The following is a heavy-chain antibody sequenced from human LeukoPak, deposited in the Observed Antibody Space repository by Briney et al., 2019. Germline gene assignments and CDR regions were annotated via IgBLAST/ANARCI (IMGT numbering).Heavy chain of an antibody. V-gene: IGHV3-30-3*01. D-gene: IGHD3-22*01. Sequence: PGGSLRLSCAASGFTFSGSAMHWVRQAPGKGLEWVAVISYDGSNKYYADSVKGRFTISRDNSKNTLYLQMNSLRAEDTAVYYCYYDSSGWWGQGTLVTVSS. CDR3: YYDSSGW. J-gene: IGHJ4*02. CDR2: ISYDGSNK. CDR1: GFTFSGSA.